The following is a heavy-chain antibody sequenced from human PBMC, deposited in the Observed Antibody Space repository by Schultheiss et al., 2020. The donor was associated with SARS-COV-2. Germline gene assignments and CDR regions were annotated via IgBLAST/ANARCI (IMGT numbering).Heavy chain of an antibody. CDR1: GGSFSGYY. V-gene: IGHV4-34*01. CDR2: INHSGST. Sequence: SETLSLTCAVYGGSFSGYYWSWIRQPPGKGLEWIGEINHSGSTNYNPSLKSRVTISVDTSKNQFSLKLSSVTAADTAVYYCARETYYDILTGSPSYDYWGQGTLVTVSS. CDR3: ARETYYDILTGSPSYDY. J-gene: IGHJ4*02. D-gene: IGHD3-9*01.